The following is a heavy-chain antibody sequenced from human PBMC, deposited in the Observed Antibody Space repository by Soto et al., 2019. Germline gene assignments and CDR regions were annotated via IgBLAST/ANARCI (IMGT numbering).Heavy chain of an antibody. CDR3: ATDLGGSGWLSDFFDF. J-gene: IGHJ4*02. CDR1: GGTFSNYA. D-gene: IGHD6-19*01. V-gene: IGHV1-69*13. CDR2: IIPTLRAT. Sequence: SVKVSCKASGGTFSNYAFSWVRQAPGQGLEWLGGIIPTLRATNYAQKFQGRVTISADESTSTAYMEVSSLRSEDTATYYCATDLGGSGWLSDFFDFWGQGTQVTVSA.